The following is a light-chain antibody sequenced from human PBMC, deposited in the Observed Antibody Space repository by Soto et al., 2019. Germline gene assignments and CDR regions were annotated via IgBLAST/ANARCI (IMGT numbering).Light chain of an antibody. V-gene: IGKV3-11*01. CDR2: DAS. CDR3: QQRSGWYT. Sequence: DIVLTQSPATLSLSPGERATLSCRASQSVSTYVAWYQQKPGQAPRLLVYDASNRATGIPARFSGSGSGTDFTLTISGLAPEDFAIYYCQQRSGWYTFGQGTKLEIK. J-gene: IGKJ2*01. CDR1: QSVSTY.